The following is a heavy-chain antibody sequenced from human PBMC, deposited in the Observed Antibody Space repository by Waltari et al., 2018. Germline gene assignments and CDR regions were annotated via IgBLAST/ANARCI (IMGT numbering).Heavy chain of an antibody. J-gene: IGHJ2*01. V-gene: IGHV4-59*11. Sequence: QVQLQESGPGLVKPSETLSLTCTVSGGSISSHYWSWIRQPPGTGLEWIGYIYYSGSTNYNPSLKSRVTISVDTSKNQFSLKLSSVTAADTAVYYCASLLTEYYNDSSGYWYFDLWGRGTLVTVSS. D-gene: IGHD3-22*01. CDR3: ASLLTEYYNDSSGYWYFDL. CDR2: IYYSGST. CDR1: GGSISSHY.